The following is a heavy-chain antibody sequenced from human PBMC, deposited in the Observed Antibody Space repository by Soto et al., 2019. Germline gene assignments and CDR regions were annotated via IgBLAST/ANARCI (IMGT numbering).Heavy chain of an antibody. CDR3: ARVNRFAGLF. CDR2: IYYSGST. CDR1: GGSISSGGYY. V-gene: IGHV4-31*03. Sequence: SETLSLTCTVSGGSISSGGYYWSWIRQHPGKGLEWIGYIYYSGSTYYNPSLKSRVTISVDTSKNQFSLKLSSVTAADTAVYYCARVNRFAGLFWGQGTLVTVSS. J-gene: IGHJ4*02. D-gene: IGHD3-10*01.